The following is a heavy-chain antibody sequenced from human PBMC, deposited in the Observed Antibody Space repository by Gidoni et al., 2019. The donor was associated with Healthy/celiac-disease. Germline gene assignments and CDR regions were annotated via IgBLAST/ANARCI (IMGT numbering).Heavy chain of an antibody. Sequence: QVQLQQWGAGLLKPSETLSLTCAVYGGSFSGYYWSWIRQPPGKGLEWIGEINHSGSTNYNPSLKSRVTISVDTSKNQFSLKLSSVTAADTAVYYCARRSVVYATKFSQYNWFDPWGQGTLVTVSS. CDR3: ARRSVVYATKFSQYNWFDP. V-gene: IGHV4-34*01. CDR1: GGSFSGYY. D-gene: IGHD2-8*02. J-gene: IGHJ5*02. CDR2: INHSGST.